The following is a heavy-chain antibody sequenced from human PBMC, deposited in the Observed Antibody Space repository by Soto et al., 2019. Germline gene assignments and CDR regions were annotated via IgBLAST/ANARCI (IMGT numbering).Heavy chain of an antibody. CDR1: GGSISSSSYY. D-gene: IGHD3-22*01. V-gene: IGHV4-39*01. Sequence: QLQLQESGPGLVKPSETLSLTCTVSGGSISSSSYYWGWIRQPPGKGLEWIGSIYYSGSTYYNPSLKSRVTISVDTSKNQFSLKLSSVTAADAAVYYCARYYYDSSGYSSYYFDYWGQGTLVTVSS. CDR2: IYYSGST. J-gene: IGHJ4*02. CDR3: ARYYYDSSGYSSYYFDY.